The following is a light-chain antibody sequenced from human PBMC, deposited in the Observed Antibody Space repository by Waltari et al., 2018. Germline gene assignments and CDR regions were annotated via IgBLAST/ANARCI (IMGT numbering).Light chain of an antibody. CDR3: QQLNDYPLT. CDR2: KAS. V-gene: IGKV1-5*03. CDR1: QSVSTS. J-gene: IGKJ2*01. Sequence: DIQMTQSPSTLSASVGDRVTITCRASQSVSTSLAWYQQKPGKAPKVLIYKASSLESGVPLRFSGSGSGTEFSLTISSLQPEDFATYYCQQLNDYPLTFGQGTKLQIK.